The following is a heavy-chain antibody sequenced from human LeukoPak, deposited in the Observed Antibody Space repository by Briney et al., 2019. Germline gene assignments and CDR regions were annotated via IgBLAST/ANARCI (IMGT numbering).Heavy chain of an antibody. V-gene: IGHV1-8*03. CDR1: GYTFTSYD. Sequence: ASVKVSCKASGYTFTSYDINWVRQATGQGLEWMGWMNPNSGNTGYAQKFQGRVTITRNTSISTAYMELRSLRSDDTAVYYCARDSYYDSSGEFDYWGQGTLVTVSS. CDR2: MNPNSGNT. D-gene: IGHD3-22*01. J-gene: IGHJ4*02. CDR3: ARDSYYDSSGEFDY.